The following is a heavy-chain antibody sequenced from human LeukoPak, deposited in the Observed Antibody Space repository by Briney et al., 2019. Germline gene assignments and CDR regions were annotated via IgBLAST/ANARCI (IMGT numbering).Heavy chain of an antibody. D-gene: IGHD5-24*01. CDR1: GVSFSGYY. CDR3: ARERRFGRSLEKAGYRYYFDY. Sequence: PSETLSLTCAVYGVSFSGYYWSWIRQPPGKGLEWIGEINHSGSTNYNPSLKSRVTISVDTSKNQFSLKLSSVTAADTAVYYCARERRFGRSLEKAGYRYYFDYWGQGTLVTVSS. CDR2: INHSGST. J-gene: IGHJ4*02. V-gene: IGHV4-34*01.